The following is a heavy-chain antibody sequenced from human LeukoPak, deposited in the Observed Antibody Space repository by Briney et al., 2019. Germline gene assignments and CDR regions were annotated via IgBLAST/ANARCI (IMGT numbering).Heavy chain of an antibody. Sequence: PSETLSLTCTVSGGSVSSYYWSWIRQPAGKGLEWIGSMSYGGTTYYSPSLKSRVAIAIDASKNQFSLRLTSVTAADAAVYYCAADDNGDHNWFDPWGQGTLVTVSS. CDR1: GGSVSSYY. V-gene: IGHV4-4*07. J-gene: IGHJ5*02. D-gene: IGHD4-17*01. CDR3: AADDNGDHNWFDP. CDR2: MSYGGTT.